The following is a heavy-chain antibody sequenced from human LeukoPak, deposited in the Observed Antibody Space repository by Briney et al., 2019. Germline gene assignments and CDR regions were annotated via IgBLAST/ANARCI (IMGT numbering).Heavy chain of an antibody. D-gene: IGHD6-13*01. CDR2: INHSGST. CDR3: ARGWNRSIAAAGTGQSIDY. Sequence: SSETLSLTCAVYGVSFSGDYWSWIRQPPGKGLEWIGEINHSGSTNYNPSLKSRVTISVDTPKNQFSLKLSSVTAADTAVYYCARGWNRSIAAAGTGQSIDYWGQGTLVTVSS. V-gene: IGHV4-34*01. J-gene: IGHJ4*02. CDR1: GVSFSGDY.